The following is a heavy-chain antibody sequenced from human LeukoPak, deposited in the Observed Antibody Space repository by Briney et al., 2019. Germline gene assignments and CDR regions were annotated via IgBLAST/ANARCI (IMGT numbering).Heavy chain of an antibody. D-gene: IGHD3-3*01. Sequence: GGSLRLSCVASGFTFSSYWMSWVRQAPGKGLEWVANIKQDGSEKYYVDSVKGRFTISRDNAKNSLYLQMNSLRAEDTAVYYCAKDRDFWSGYYADYWGQGTLVTVSS. CDR1: GFTFSSYW. CDR3: AKDRDFWSGYYADY. J-gene: IGHJ4*02. CDR2: IKQDGSEK. V-gene: IGHV3-7*01.